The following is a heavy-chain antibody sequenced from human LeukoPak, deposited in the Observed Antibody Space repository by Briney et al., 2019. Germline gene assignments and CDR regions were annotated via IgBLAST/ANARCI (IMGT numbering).Heavy chain of an antibody. Sequence: GGSLRLSCAVSGFIFSSSTMSWVRQAPGKGLEWVSYISSSGSTIYYADSVKGRFTISRDNAKNSLYLQMNSLRAEDTAVYYCARINLSGPFDYWGQGTLVTVSS. V-gene: IGHV3-48*04. CDR1: GFIFSSST. CDR3: ARINLSGPFDY. CDR2: ISSSGSTI. J-gene: IGHJ4*02. D-gene: IGHD6-19*01.